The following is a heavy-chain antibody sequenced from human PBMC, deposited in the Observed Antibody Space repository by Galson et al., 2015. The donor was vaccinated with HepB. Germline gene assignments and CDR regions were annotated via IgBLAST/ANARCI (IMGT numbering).Heavy chain of an antibody. J-gene: IGHJ6*03. V-gene: IGHV4-59*01. CDR2: IYYSGST. D-gene: IGHD1-7*01. Sequence: ETLSLTCTVSGGSISSYYWSWIRQPPGKGLEWIGYIYYSGSTNYNPSLKSQVTISVDTSKNQFSLKLSSVTAEDTAVYYCARGRLGTTKVDYYYYYMDVWGKGTTVTVSS. CDR1: GGSISSYY. CDR3: ARGRLGTTKVDYYYYYMDV.